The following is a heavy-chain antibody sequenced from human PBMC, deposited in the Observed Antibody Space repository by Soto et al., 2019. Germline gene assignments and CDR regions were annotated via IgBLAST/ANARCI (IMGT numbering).Heavy chain of an antibody. D-gene: IGHD1-26*01. CDR2: INHSGST. CDR3: ARKKGLRRHGAMDI. CDR1: NGSFSGYY. V-gene: IGHV4-34*01. J-gene: IGHJ3*02. Sequence: QVQLHQWGAGLLKPSETLSLTCTIYNGSFSGYYWGWLRQPPGKGLEWIGHINHSGSTTYNPSLKSRVTIAVDTSENHFSLRLSSMTAADTAVYYCARKKGLRRHGAMDIWGQGTMVTISS.